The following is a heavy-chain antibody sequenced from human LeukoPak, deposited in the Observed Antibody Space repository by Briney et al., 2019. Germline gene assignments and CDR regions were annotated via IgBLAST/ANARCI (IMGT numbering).Heavy chain of an antibody. CDR1: GYTFTYNY. Sequence: ASVKVSCKASGYTFTYNYIHWVRQAPGQGLEWMGWINPNSGGTNYAQKFQGGVTVTRDTSISTAYLELSRLTSDDTAVYYCARGAPYDFSDSWGQGTLVAVSS. CDR3: ARGAPYDFSDS. V-gene: IGHV1-2*02. J-gene: IGHJ4*02. CDR2: INPNSGGT. D-gene: IGHD3-3*01.